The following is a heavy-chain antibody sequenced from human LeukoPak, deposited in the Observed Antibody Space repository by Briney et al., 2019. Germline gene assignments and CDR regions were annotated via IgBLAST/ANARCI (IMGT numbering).Heavy chain of an antibody. CDR3: ARAYNWNDAFDI. J-gene: IGHJ3*02. D-gene: IGHD1-1*01. Sequence: ASVKVSCKASGYTFTRNSINWVRRAPGQVFEWMGWISGYNGNTKYAEKFQGRVTMTTDTSTSTAYMKLRSLTSDDTAVYYCARAYNWNDAFDIWGQGTMVTVSS. V-gene: IGHV1-18*01. CDR1: GYTFTRNS. CDR2: ISGYNGNT.